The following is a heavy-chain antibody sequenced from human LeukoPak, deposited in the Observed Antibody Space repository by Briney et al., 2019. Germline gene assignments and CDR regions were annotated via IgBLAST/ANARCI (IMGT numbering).Heavy chain of an antibody. Sequence: PGGPLRLSCAASGFTFSSYWMSWVRQAPGKGLEWVANIKQDGSEKYYVDSVKGRFTISRDNAKNSLYLQMNSLRAEDTAVYYCARGPQIYSGYDYRFDYWGQGTLVTVSS. CDR2: IKQDGSEK. V-gene: IGHV3-7*03. CDR1: GFTFSSYW. J-gene: IGHJ4*02. CDR3: ARGPQIYSGYDYRFDY. D-gene: IGHD5-12*01.